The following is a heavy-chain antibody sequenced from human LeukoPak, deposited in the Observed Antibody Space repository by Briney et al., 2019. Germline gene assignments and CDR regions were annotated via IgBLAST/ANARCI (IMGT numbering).Heavy chain of an antibody. CDR1: GGSISSGSYY. Sequence: PSETLSLTCTVSGGSISSGSYYWSWIRQPAGKGLEWIGRIYTSGSTNYNPSLKSRVTISVDTSKNQSSLKLSSVTAADTAVYYCARGKGAYDSSGYWGYYFDYWGQGTLVTVSS. J-gene: IGHJ4*02. CDR3: ARGKGAYDSSGYWGYYFDY. CDR2: IYTSGST. V-gene: IGHV4-61*02. D-gene: IGHD3-22*01.